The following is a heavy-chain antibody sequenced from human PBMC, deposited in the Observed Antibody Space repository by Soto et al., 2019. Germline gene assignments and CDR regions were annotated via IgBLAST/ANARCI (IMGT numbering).Heavy chain of an antibody. J-gene: IGHJ4*02. CDR2: IYSDGSGT. Sequence: GGSLRLSCAASGFTFSNFWMHWVRQAPGKGLVWVSRIYSDGSGTTYADSVKGRFTISRDNAKSTLYLQMNSLRAEDTAVYYCATLNSFGSDYWGRGTLVTVSS. CDR1: GFTFSNFW. D-gene: IGHD5-18*01. V-gene: IGHV3-74*01. CDR3: ATLNSFGSDY.